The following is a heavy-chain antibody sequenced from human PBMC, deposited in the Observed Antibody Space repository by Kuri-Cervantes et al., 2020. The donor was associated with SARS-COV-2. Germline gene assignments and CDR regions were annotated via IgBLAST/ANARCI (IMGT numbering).Heavy chain of an antibody. J-gene: IGHJ6*01. CDR3: ARGGSNYYGMDV. Sequence: GESLKISCAASGFTVSSNYMSWVRQAPGKGLEWVSVIYSGGSTYYADSVKGRFTISRDNPKNTLYLQMNSLRAEDTAVYYCARGGSNYYGMDVWGQGTTVTGSS. CDR2: IYSGGST. V-gene: IGHV3-66*01. CDR1: GFTVSSNY. D-gene: IGHD4-11*01.